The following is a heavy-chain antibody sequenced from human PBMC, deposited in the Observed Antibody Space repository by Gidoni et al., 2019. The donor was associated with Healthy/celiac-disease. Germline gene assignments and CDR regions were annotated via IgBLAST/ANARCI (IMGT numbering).Heavy chain of an antibody. Sequence: QVQLQQWGAXXXKPSETLSLTCAAYGGSFSGYYWSWIRQPPGKGLEWIGEINHSGSTNYNPSLKSRVTISVDTSKNQFSLKLSSVTXXXTAVYYCARYCSSTSCYAFDPWGQGTXXXXSS. D-gene: IGHD2-2*01. J-gene: IGHJ5*02. V-gene: IGHV4-34*01. CDR1: GGSFSGYY. CDR2: INHSGST. CDR3: ARYCSSTSCYAFDP.